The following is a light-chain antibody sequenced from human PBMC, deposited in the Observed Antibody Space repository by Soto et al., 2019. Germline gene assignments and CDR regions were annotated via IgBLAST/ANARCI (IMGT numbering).Light chain of an antibody. CDR3: QQYNT. V-gene: IGKV1-5*01. CDR2: DAS. J-gene: IGKJ1*01. Sequence: DIKMTQSPSTLSASVGDRVTITCRASQSISSWLAWYQQKPGKAPKLLIYDASSLESGVPSRFSGSGSGTEFTLTISSLQPDDFATYYCQQYNTFGQGTKVDI. CDR1: QSISSW.